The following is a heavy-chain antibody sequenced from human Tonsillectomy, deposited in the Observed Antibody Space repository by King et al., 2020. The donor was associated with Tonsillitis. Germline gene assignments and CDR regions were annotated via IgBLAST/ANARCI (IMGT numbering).Heavy chain of an antibody. J-gene: IGHJ4*02. D-gene: IGHD3-9*01. CDR1: GFTFSRQT. Sequence: VQLVESGGGLVKPGGSLRLSCVVSGFTFSRQTMNWVRQAPGKGLEWVSSIDGSTGYRYYEDSVKGRFTISRDNAKRSLYLQMNSLRAEDTAVYYCAREGALRNILTGDVYRPFDYWGQGVLVTVSS. V-gene: IGHV3-21*01. CDR2: IDGSTGYR. CDR3: AREGALRNILTGDVYRPFDY.